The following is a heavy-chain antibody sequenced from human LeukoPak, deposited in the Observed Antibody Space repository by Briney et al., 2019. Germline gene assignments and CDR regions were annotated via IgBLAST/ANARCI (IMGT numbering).Heavy chain of an antibody. CDR1: GFTFSSYA. J-gene: IGHJ4*02. CDR2: ISYDGSKK. V-gene: IGHV3-30-3*01. CDR3: ARGRLRSTKPVTYYFDY. Sequence: GRSLRLSCAVSGFTFSSYAVHWVRQAPGKGLEWVAVISYDGSKKYYADSVEGRFTISRDNSKNTLYLQMNSLRVEDTAVYYCARGRLRSTKPVTYYFDYWGQGTLVTVSS. D-gene: IGHD4-17*01.